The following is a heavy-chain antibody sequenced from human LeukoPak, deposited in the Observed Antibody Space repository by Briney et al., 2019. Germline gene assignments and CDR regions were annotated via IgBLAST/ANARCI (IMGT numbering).Heavy chain of an antibody. CDR3: ARVRNYCDGSGRWYSDL. Sequence: GASVKVSCKASGYTFTDYYMHWVRQAPGHGLEWMGWISAENGNTDYVQKFQDRVTMTTDTSTRIAYMELRSMRSDDTAVYYCARVRNYCDGSGRWYSDLWGRGTLVTVSS. J-gene: IGHJ2*01. V-gene: IGHV1-18*04. D-gene: IGHD3-22*01. CDR2: ISAENGNT. CDR1: GYTFTDYY.